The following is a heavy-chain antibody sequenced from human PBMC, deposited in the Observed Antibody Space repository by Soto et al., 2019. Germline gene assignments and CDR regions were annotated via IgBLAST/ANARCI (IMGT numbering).Heavy chain of an antibody. CDR3: ARFFTYYYGSGSYYNREYYYYYYMDV. Sequence: GASVKVSCKASGYTFTSYGISWVRQAPGQGLEWMGWISAYNGNTNYAQKLQGRVTMTTDTSTSTAYMELRSLRSDDTAVYYCARFFTYYYGSGSYYNREYYYYYYMDVWGRGTTVTVS. J-gene: IGHJ6*03. CDR2: ISAYNGNT. CDR1: GYTFTSYG. D-gene: IGHD3-10*01. V-gene: IGHV1-18*01.